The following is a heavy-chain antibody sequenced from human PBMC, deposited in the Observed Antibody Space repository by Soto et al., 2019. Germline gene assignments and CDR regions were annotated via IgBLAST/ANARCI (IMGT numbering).Heavy chain of an antibody. CDR2: NYYSGSN. D-gene: IGHD4-17*01. CDR1: GGSISSGGYY. CDR3: ASDLDYGDYLFDY. V-gene: IGHV4-31*01. Sequence: QVQLQESGPGLVKPSQTLSLTCTVSGGSISSGGYYWSWIRQHPGKGLEWIGYNYYSGSNYFITSSKNKVTISLDTSKNQFTLKLSSVSAADTAVYYCASDLDYGDYLFDYWGQGTLVTVSS. J-gene: IGHJ4*02.